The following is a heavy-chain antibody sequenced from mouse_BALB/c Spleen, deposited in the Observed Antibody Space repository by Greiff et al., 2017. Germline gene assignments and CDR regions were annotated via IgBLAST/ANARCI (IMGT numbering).Heavy chain of an antibody. CDR2: ISSGGST. CDR1: GFTFSSYA. Sequence: DVKLVESGGGLVKPGGSLKLSCAASGFTFSSYAMSWVRQTPEKRLEWVASISSGGSTYYPDSVKGRFTISRDNARNILYLQMSGLRSEDTAMYYCARWSSWFAYWGQGTLVTVSA. J-gene: IGHJ3*01. V-gene: IGHV5-6-5*01. CDR3: ARWSSWFAY.